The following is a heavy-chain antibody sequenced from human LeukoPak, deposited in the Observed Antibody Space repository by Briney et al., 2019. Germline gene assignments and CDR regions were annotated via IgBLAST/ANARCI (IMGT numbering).Heavy chain of an antibody. Sequence: GGSLRLSCAASGFTVSSNYMSWVRQAPGKGLEWVSVIYSGGSTYYADSVKGRFTISRDNSKNTLYLQMNSLRAENTAVYYCARDALNSSSWAPILWGQGTMVTVSS. CDR3: ARDALNSSSWAPIL. V-gene: IGHV3-66*01. CDR1: GFTVSSNY. J-gene: IGHJ3*01. CDR2: IYSGGST. D-gene: IGHD6-13*01.